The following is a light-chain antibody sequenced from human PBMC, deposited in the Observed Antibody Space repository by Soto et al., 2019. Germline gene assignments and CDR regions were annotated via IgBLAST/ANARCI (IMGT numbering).Light chain of an antibody. Sequence: QSALTQPASVSGSPGQSITISCTGTSSDVGGYNYVSWYQQHPGKAPKLIIYDVSDRPSGVSNRFSGSKSGNTASLTISGLQAEDEADYYCSSYTGSSTLCAFGGGTKLTVL. J-gene: IGLJ2*01. CDR1: SSDVGGYNY. CDR3: SSYTGSSTLCA. V-gene: IGLV2-14*03. CDR2: DVS.